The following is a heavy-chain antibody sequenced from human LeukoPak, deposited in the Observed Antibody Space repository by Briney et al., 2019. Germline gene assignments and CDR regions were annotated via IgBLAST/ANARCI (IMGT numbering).Heavy chain of an antibody. CDR2: INTNTGNP. CDR1: GYIFSNYG. CDR3: ARGDRLLDY. J-gene: IGHJ4*02. V-gene: IGHV7-4-1*02. D-gene: IGHD2-2*01. Sequence: ASVKVSCKASGYIFSNYGMNWVRQAPGQGLEWMGLINTNTGNPMYAQGFTGRFVFSLDTSVSTAYLQISSLKAEDTAVYYCARGDRLLDYWGQGTLVTVSS.